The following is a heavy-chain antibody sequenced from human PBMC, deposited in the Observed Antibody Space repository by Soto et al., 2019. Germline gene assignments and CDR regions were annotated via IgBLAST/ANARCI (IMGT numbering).Heavy chain of an antibody. J-gene: IGHJ4*02. CDR3: ARWNCDY. D-gene: IGHD1-7*01. V-gene: IGHV3-33*01. Sequence: GGSLRLSCAASGFTFSSYGMHWVRQAPGKGLEWVAVIRYDGSNRYYADSVKGRFTISRDNSENTLYLQMSSLRDEDTAVYYCARWNCDYWGQGTLVTVSS. CDR1: GFTFSSYG. CDR2: IRYDGSNR.